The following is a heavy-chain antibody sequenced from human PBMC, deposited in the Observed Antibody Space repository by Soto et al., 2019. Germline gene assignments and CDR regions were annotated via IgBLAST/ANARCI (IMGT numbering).Heavy chain of an antibody. CDR2: TYYRSKWYN. D-gene: IGHD2-15*01. J-gene: IGHJ4*02. CDR1: GDSVSSNSAA. Sequence: SQTLSLTCAISGDSVSSNSAAWNWIRQSPSRGLEWLGRTYYRSKWYNDYAVSVKSRITFNPDTSKNQFSLQLNSVTPEDTAVYYCAREGYCSGGSCAYFDYWGQGTLVTVSS. CDR3: AREGYCSGGSCAYFDY. V-gene: IGHV6-1*01.